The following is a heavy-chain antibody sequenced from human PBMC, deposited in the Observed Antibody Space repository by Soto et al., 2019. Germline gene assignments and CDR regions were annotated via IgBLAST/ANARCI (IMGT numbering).Heavy chain of an antibody. CDR3: ASSGIVCREVNTWFDP. CDR1: AGSITTSY. J-gene: IGHJ5*02. D-gene: IGHD3-10*01. CDR2: ISYRGST. Sequence: KASETLSLTCTVSAGSITTSYWSWIRQPLGKALEWIGYISYRGSTNYNPSLKSRLTISIDTSKSQICLKLTSMTTADTAVYYCASSGIVCREVNTWFDPWGQGTLVTVSS. V-gene: IGHV4-59*01.